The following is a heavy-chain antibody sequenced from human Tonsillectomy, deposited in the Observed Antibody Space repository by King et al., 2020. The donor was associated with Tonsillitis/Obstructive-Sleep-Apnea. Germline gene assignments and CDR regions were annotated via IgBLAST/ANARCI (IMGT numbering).Heavy chain of an antibody. CDR3: ARETSMVVVDY. J-gene: IGHJ4*02. CDR2: ISAYNGNT. Sequence: QLVQSGAEVKKPGASVKVSCKASGYTFATYGISWVRQAPGQGLEWMGWISAYNGNTNFAQKVQGRITMTADTSTSTAYMELRSLRSNDTAVYYCARETSMVVVDYWGQGTLVTVSS. D-gene: IGHD5-18*01. CDR1: GYTFATYG. V-gene: IGHV1-18*01.